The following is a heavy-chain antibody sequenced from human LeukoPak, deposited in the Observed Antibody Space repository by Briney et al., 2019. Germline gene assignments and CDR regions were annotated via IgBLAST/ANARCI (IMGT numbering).Heavy chain of an antibody. Sequence: ASVKVSCKASGGTFGVNAIHWVRQAPGQGLEWMGDIIPIFPKSNYAQKLQGRVTFTADESTSTAYMEMSSLTSEDTAVYYCARDGVRNMGLRLDYWGQGTLVIVSS. V-gene: IGHV1-69*01. D-gene: IGHD1-14*01. CDR3: ARDGVRNMGLRLDY. J-gene: IGHJ4*02. CDR1: GGTFGVNA. CDR2: IIPIFPKS.